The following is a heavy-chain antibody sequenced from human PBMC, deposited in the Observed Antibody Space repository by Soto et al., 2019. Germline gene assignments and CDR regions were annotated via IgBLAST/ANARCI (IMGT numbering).Heavy chain of an antibody. V-gene: IGHV3-23*01. J-gene: IGHJ4*02. CDR1: GFTFGSYA. Sequence: EVQLLESGGGLVQPGGSLRLSCAASGFTFGSYAMSWVRQAPGKGLDLVSAISGSGTTTYYADSVKGRFSTSRDNPKNTLSLHMNSLRAEDTALYYSAKFLVETGGSSVWPWFFENWGERTLVTVSS. D-gene: IGHD6-25*01. CDR3: AKFLVETGGSSVWPWFFEN. CDR2: ISGSGTTT.